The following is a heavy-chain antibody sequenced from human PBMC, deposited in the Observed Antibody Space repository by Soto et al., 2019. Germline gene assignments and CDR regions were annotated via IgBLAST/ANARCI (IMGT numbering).Heavy chain of an antibody. CDR3: ARERWRPSGNDIEY. D-gene: IGHD1-26*01. Sequence: ASVKVSCKASGYTFTSYGISWVRQAPGQGLEWMGWISAYNGNTNYAQKLQGRVTMTTDTSTSTAYMELRSLRSDDTAVYYCARERWRPSGNDIEYWGQGTLVTVSS. CDR2: ISAYNGNT. CDR1: GYTFTSYG. V-gene: IGHV1-18*01. J-gene: IGHJ4*02.